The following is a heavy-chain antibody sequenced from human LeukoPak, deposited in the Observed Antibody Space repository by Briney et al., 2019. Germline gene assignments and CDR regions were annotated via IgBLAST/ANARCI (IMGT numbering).Heavy chain of an antibody. J-gene: IGHJ3*02. V-gene: IGHV3-21*01. CDR2: ISSGSSYI. CDR3: ARDVWLVRKAFDI. Sequence: GGSLRLSCAASGFTFSSYNMNWVRQAPGKGLEWVSSISSGSSYIYYADSVKGRFTISRDNAKNSLYLQMNSLRAEDTAVYYCARDVWLVRKAFDIWGQGTMVTVSS. CDR1: GFTFSSYN. D-gene: IGHD6-19*01.